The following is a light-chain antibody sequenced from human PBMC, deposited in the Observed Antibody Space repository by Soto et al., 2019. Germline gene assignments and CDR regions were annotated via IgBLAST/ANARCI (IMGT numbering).Light chain of an antibody. CDR1: QSVSSNY. Sequence: EIVLTQSPGTLSLSPGERATLSCRASQSVSSNYLAWYQQKPGQAPRLLIYDASSRATGIPDRFSGSGSGTDFTLTIIRLEPEDFAVDYFQQYGSSPWTFGQGTKVEIK. V-gene: IGKV3-20*01. CDR3: QQYGSSPWT. J-gene: IGKJ1*01. CDR2: DAS.